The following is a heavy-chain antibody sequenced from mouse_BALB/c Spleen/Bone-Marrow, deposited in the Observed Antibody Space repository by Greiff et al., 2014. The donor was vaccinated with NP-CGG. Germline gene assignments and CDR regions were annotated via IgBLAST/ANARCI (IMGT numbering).Heavy chain of an antibody. CDR2: IWAGGST. Sequence: VQLVESGPGLVAPSQSLSITCTVSGFSLTTYGVHWVRQSPGKGLEWLGVIWAGGSTNYNSTLMSRLSISKGNSKNQVFLKMNSLQTDDTAIYYCARNLLPPYWYFDVWGAGTTVTVSS. V-gene: IGHV2-9*02. D-gene: IGHD1-1*01. CDR1: GFSLTTYG. CDR3: ARNLLPPYWYFDV. J-gene: IGHJ1*01.